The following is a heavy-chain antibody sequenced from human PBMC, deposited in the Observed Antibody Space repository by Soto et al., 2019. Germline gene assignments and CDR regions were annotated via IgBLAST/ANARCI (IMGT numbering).Heavy chain of an antibody. D-gene: IGHD2-2*02. CDR1: GDSASSNSAA. V-gene: IGHV6-1*01. Sequence: PSQTLSLSCAISGDSASSNSAAWSWIRQSPSRGLEWLGRTYYRSKWYNDYAVSVKSRITINPDTSKNQCSLPLNLVTPEDTAVYYCARESVKVVVVPAAIRQFYFDYWGQGTLVTVSS. J-gene: IGHJ4*02. CDR2: TYYRSKWYN. CDR3: ARESVKVVVVPAAIRQFYFDY.